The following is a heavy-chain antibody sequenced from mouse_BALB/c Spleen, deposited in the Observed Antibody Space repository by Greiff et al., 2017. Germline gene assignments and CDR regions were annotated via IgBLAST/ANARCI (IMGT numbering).Heavy chain of an antibody. CDR1: GFSLTSYG. CDR2: IWAGGST. J-gene: IGHJ4*01. CDR3: AREDYRYDYYAMDY. V-gene: IGHV2-9*02. Sequence: VMLVESGPGLVAPSQSLSITCTVSGFSLTSYGVHWVRQPPGKGLEWLGVIWAGGSTNYNSALMSRLSISKDNSKSQVFLKMNSLQTVDTAMYYCAREDYRYDYYAMDYWGQGTSVTVSS. D-gene: IGHD2-14*01.